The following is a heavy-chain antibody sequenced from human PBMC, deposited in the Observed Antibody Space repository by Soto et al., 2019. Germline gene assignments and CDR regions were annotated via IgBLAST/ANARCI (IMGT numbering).Heavy chain of an antibody. D-gene: IGHD3-16*01. CDR2: ISGSGGST. J-gene: IGHJ6*02. V-gene: IGHV3-23*01. CDR3: ANQCRDLGGSRIDV. CDR1: GFTFSSYA. Sequence: GGSLRLSCAASGFTFSSYAMSWVRQAPGKGLEWVSAISGSGGSTYYADSVKGRFTISRDNSKNTLYLQMNSLRAEDTAVYYSANQCRDLGGSRIDVWGQGTTVTVSS.